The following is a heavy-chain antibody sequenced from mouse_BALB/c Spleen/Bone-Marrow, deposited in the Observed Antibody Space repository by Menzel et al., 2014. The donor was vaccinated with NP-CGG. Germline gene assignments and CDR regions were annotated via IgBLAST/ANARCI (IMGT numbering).Heavy chain of an antibody. Sequence: EVQRVESGTVLARPGASVKMSCKASGYTFTSYWMHWVKQRPGQGLEWIGTIYPGNSDTTYNQKFKGKAKLTAVTSTSTACMELSSLTNEDSAVYYCTTLARNYFDYWGHGTTLTVSS. D-gene: IGHD3-1*01. V-gene: IGHV1-5*01. J-gene: IGHJ2*01. CDR2: IYPGNSDT. CDR1: GYTFTSYW. CDR3: TTLARNYFDY.